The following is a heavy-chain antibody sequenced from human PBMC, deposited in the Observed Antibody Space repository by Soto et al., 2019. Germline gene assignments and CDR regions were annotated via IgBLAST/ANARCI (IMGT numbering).Heavy chain of an antibody. CDR3: ARRHSGGFFRFFDS. Sequence: VASVKVSCKASGGSLSTNPISWVRQAPGQGLEWMGGTGSGTGPGNHAQKFQGRLTVTADKSTSTVYMELTNLSSEDTAAYYCARRHSGGFFRFFDSWGQGTLVTVSS. D-gene: IGHD2-15*01. J-gene: IGHJ4*02. V-gene: IGHV1-69*06. CDR1: GGSLSTNP. CDR2: TGSGTGPG.